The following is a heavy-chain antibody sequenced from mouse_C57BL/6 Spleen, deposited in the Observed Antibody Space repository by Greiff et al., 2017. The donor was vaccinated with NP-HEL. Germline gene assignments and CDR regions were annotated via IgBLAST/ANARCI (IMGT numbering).Heavy chain of an antibody. Sequence: EVKVEESGGGLVKPGGSLKLSCAASGFTFSDYGMHWVRQAPEKGLEWVAYISSGSSTIYYADTVKGRFTISRDNAKNTLFLQMTSLRSEDTAMYYCARPAGSSAWFAYWGQGTLVTVSA. J-gene: IGHJ3*01. V-gene: IGHV5-17*01. D-gene: IGHD1-1*01. CDR2: ISSGSSTI. CDR3: ARPAGSSAWFAY. CDR1: GFTFSDYG.